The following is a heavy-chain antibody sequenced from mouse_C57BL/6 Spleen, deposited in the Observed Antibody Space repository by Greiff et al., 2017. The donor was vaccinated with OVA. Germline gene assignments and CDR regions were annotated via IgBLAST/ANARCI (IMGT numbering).Heavy chain of an antibody. CDR3: TVWLRRYY. CDR1: GFNIKDDY. V-gene: IGHV14-4*01. J-gene: IGHJ2*01. Sequence: EVKLVESGAELVRPGASVKLSCTASGFNIKDDYMHWVKQRPEQGLEWIGWIDPENGDTEYASKFQGKATITADTSSNTAYLQLSSLTSEDTAVYYCTVWLRRYYWGQGTTLTVSS. CDR2: IDPENGDT. D-gene: IGHD2-2*01.